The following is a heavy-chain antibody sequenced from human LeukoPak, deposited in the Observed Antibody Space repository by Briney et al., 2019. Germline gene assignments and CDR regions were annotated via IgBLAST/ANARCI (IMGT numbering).Heavy chain of an antibody. J-gene: IGHJ4*02. Sequence: PSETLSLTCTVSGGSISSGGYYWSWIRQHPGKGLEWIGYIYYSGSTYYNPSLKSRVIISVDTSKNQFSLKLSSVTAADTAVYYCARDLRLGELSYFDYWGQGTLVTVSS. CDR2: IYYSGST. CDR1: GGSISSGGYY. V-gene: IGHV4-31*03. CDR3: ARDLRLGELSYFDY. D-gene: IGHD3-10*01.